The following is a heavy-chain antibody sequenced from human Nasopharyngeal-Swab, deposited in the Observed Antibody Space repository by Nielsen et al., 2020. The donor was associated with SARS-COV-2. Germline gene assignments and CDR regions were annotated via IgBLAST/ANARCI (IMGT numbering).Heavy chain of an antibody. Sequence: WIRQPPGKGLEWVGFIRSKAYGGTTEYAASVKGRFTISRDDSKSIAYLQMNSLKTEDTAVYYCTTLLWFGDGLPHYWGQGTLVTVSS. CDR3: TTLLWFGDGLPHY. D-gene: IGHD3-10*01. CDR2: IRSKAYGGTT. J-gene: IGHJ4*02. V-gene: IGHV3-49*02.